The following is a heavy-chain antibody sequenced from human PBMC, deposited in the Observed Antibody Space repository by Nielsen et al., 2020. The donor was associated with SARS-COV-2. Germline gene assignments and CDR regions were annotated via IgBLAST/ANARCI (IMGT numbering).Heavy chain of an antibody. D-gene: IGHD2-2*01. CDR3: ARICSSTSCPYNWFDP. Sequence: ASVKVSCKVSGFTLTELSMHWVRQAPGKGLEWMGGFDPEDGETIYAQKFQGRVTMTEDTSTSTAYMELRSLRSDDTAVYYCARICSSTSCPYNWFDPWGQGTLVTVSS. J-gene: IGHJ5*02. CDR1: GFTLTELS. V-gene: IGHV1-24*01. CDR2: FDPEDGET.